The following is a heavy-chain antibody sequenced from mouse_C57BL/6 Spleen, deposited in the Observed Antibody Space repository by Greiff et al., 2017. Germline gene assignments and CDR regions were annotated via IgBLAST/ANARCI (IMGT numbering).Heavy chain of an antibody. CDR1: GFTFSSYG. CDR2: ISSGGSYT. Sequence: DVKLVESGGDLVKPGGSLKLSCAASGFTFSSYGMSWVRQTPDKRLEWVATISSGGSYTYYPDSVKGRFTISRDNAKNTLYLQMSSLKSEDTAMYYCARHLSYYSNYVDAMDYWGQGTSVTVSS. CDR3: ARHLSYYSNYVDAMDY. D-gene: IGHD2-5*01. J-gene: IGHJ4*01. V-gene: IGHV5-6*02.